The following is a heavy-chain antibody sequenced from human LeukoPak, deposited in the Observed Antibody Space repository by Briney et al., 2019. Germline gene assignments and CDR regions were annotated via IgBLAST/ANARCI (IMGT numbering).Heavy chain of an antibody. CDR3: ARGVTTSGSYSDDAFDI. CDR1: GFTFSSYA. D-gene: IGHD1-26*01. CDR2: IRYDGSNK. V-gene: IGHV3-30*02. Sequence: GGSLRLSCAASGFTFSSYAMHWVRQAPGKGLEWVAFIRYDGSNKYYADSVKGRFTISRDNSKNTLYLQMNSLRAEDTAVYYCARGVTTSGSYSDDAFDIWGQGTMVTVSS. J-gene: IGHJ3*02.